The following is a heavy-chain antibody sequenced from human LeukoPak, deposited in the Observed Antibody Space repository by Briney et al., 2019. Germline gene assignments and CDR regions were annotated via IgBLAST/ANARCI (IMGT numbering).Heavy chain of an antibody. D-gene: IGHD3-3*01. Sequence: SVKVSCKASGGTFSSYAISWVRQAPGQGLEWMGGIIPIFGTANYEQKFQGRVTITTDESTSTAYMELSSLRSEDTAVYYCASDSRVWSGYTAQDAFDIWGQGTMVTVSS. J-gene: IGHJ3*02. CDR1: GGTFSSYA. V-gene: IGHV1-69*05. CDR3: ASDSRVWSGYTAQDAFDI. CDR2: IIPIFGTA.